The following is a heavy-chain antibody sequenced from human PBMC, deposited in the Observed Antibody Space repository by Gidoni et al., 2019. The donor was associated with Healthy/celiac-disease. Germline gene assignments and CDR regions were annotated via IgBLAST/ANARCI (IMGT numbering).Heavy chain of an antibody. CDR3: AREYSSGWIYYYYGMDV. Sequence: QVQLVESGGGVVQPGRSLRLSCAASGFTFRSYGMHWVRQAPGKGLEWVAVIWYDGSNKYYADSVKGRFTISRDNSKNTLYLQMNSLRAEDTAVYYCAREYSSGWIYYYYGMDVWGQGTTVTVSS. D-gene: IGHD6-19*01. CDR1: GFTFRSYG. V-gene: IGHV3-33*01. CDR2: IWYDGSNK. J-gene: IGHJ6*02.